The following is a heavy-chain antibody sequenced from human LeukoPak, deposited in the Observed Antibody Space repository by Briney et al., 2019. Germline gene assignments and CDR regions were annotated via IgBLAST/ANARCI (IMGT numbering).Heavy chain of an antibody. CDR2: IYHGEST. D-gene: IGHD2-2*01. Sequence: PSETLSLTCTVSGDSISSGGYYWSWIRQPPGKGLEWIGYIYHGESTHFNPSLKSRVTISVDRSKNQFSLKLTSVTAADTAVYYCARGIVVVPAAGFDPWGQGTLVTVSS. V-gene: IGHV4-30-2*01. CDR3: ARGIVVVPAAGFDP. CDR1: GDSISSGGYY. J-gene: IGHJ5*02.